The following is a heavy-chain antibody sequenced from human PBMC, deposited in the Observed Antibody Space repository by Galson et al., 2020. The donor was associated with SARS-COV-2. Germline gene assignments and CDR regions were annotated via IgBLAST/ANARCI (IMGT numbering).Heavy chain of an antibody. CDR3: AREDPGLGDASDI. CDR2: IYYGGT. Sequence: SETLSLTCTVSGGSMSAFYWGWIRQPPGKGLEWIAYIYYGGTRYSPSLRSRVTISQDTSKGQFSLELTSVTAADKAMYYCAREDPGLGDASDIWGQGTMVTVSS. D-gene: IGHD3-9*01. CDR1: GGSMSAFY. V-gene: IGHV4-59*01. J-gene: IGHJ3*02.